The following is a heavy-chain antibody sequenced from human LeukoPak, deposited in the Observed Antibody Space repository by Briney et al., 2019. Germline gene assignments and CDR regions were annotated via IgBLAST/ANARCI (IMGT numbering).Heavy chain of an antibody. CDR1: GFTFSSYA. V-gene: IGHV3-7*01. D-gene: IGHD1-26*01. J-gene: IGHJ4*02. CDR2: IRQDGGLK. CDR3: AREIVGAIKSYFDY. Sequence: GRSLRLSCAASGFTFSSYAMHWVRQAPGKGLEWVANIRQDGGLKHYVDSVKGRFTISRDNAENSLYLQMNSLRAEDTAVYYCAREIVGAIKSYFDYWGQGTLVTASS.